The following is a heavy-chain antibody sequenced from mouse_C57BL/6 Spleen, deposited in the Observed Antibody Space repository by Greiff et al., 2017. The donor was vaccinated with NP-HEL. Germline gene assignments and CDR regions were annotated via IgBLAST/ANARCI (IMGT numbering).Heavy chain of an antibody. Sequence: QVQLQESGAELAKPGASVKLSCKASGYTFTSYWMHWVKQRPGQGLEWIGYINPSSGYTKYNQKFKDKATLTADKSSSTAYMQLSSLTSEDSAVYDCARSTGSRKYAMDYWGQGTSVTVSS. CDR3: ARSTGSRKYAMDY. J-gene: IGHJ4*01. D-gene: IGHD1-1*01. CDR1: GYTFTSYW. V-gene: IGHV1-7*01. CDR2: INPSSGYT.